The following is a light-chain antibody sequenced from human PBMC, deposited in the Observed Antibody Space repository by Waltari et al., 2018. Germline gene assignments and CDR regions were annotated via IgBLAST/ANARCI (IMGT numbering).Light chain of an antibody. CDR1: QSVSSY. CDR2: DAS. Sequence: EIVLTQSPATLPLPTGERARCSCRASQSVSSYLAWYQQKPGQTPRLLIYDASNRATGVPARFSGSGSGTDFTLTISSLEPEDFAVYFCQQRTNWPRNTFGQGTKLEIK. J-gene: IGKJ2*01. CDR3: QQRTNWPRNT. V-gene: IGKV3-11*01.